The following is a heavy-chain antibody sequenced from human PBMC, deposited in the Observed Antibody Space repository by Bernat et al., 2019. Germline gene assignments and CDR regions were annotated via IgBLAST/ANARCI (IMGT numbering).Heavy chain of an antibody. D-gene: IGHD2-15*01. Sequence: EVQLVETGGGLIQPGGSLRLSCAASGFTVSNNYMSWVRQGPGKGLEWVSVIYSGGSTYYADSVKGRFTISRDNSKNTLYLQMNSLRAEDTAVYHCARDYCSGGTCHFDYWGQGTLVTVSS. CDR1: GFTVSNNY. CDR3: ARDYCSGGTCHFDY. J-gene: IGHJ4*02. CDR2: IYSGGST. V-gene: IGHV3-53*05.